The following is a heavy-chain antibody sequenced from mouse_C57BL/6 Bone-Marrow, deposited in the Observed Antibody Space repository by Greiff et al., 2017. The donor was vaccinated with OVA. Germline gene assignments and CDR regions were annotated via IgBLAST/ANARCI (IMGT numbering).Heavy chain of an antibody. CDR3: TRGDLITLYAMDY. J-gene: IGHJ4*01. Sequence: EVKVVESGEGLVKPGGSLKLSCAASGFTFSSYAMSWVRQTPEKRLEWVAYISSGGDYIYYADTVKGRFTISRDNARNTLYLQMSRLKSEDTAMYYCTRGDLITLYAMDYWGQGTSVTVSS. V-gene: IGHV5-9-1*02. D-gene: IGHD1-1*01. CDR1: GFTFSSYA. CDR2: ISSGGDYI.